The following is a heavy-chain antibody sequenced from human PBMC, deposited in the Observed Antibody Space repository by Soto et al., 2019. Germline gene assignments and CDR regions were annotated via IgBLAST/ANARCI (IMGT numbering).Heavy chain of an antibody. Sequence: SVKVSCKASGYTFTYRYLHCVRQAPGQALEWMGWITPFNGNTNYAQKFQDRVTITRDRSMSTAYMELSSLRSEDTAMYYCARSRLRDYGMEVWGQGTTVTVSS. J-gene: IGHJ6*02. CDR3: ARSRLRDYGMEV. CDR1: GYTFTYRY. V-gene: IGHV1-45*02. CDR2: ITPFNGNT. D-gene: IGHD4-17*01.